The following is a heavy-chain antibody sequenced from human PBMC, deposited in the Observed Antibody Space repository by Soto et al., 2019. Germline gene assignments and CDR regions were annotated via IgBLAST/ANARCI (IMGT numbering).Heavy chain of an antibody. CDR3: ARDWKVYCSSTSCSNFDY. V-gene: IGHV1-46*01. J-gene: IGHJ4*02. CDR1: GYTFTSYY. D-gene: IGHD2-2*01. Sequence: AASVKVSCKASGYTFTSYYMHWVRQAPGQGLEWMGIINPSGGSTSYAQKFQGRVTMTRDTSTSTVYMELSSLRSEDTAVYYCARDWKVYCSSTSCSNFDYWGQGTLVTVSS. CDR2: INPSGGST.